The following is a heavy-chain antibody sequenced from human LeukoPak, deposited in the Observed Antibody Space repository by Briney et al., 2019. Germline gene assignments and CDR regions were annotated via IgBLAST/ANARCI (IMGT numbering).Heavy chain of an antibody. D-gene: IGHD1-26*01. Sequence: ASVEVSCKASGYTFTGYYMHWVRQAPGQGLEWMGRINPNSGGTNYAQRFQGRVTMTRDTSISTAYMELSRLRSDDTAVYYCARVGELPPHPHFDYWGQGTLVTVSS. CDR1: GYTFTGYY. J-gene: IGHJ4*02. CDR3: ARVGELPPHPHFDY. V-gene: IGHV1-2*06. CDR2: INPNSGGT.